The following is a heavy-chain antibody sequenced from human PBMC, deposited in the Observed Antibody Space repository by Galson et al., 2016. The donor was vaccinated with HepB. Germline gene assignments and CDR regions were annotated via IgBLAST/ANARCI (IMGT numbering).Heavy chain of an antibody. CDR3: ARAPLTVTGHWYLDL. CDR1: GGSVSSGSNY. Sequence: TLSLTCSVSGGSVSSGSNYWNWIRQTAGKGLEWIGRIYSSGSSDYNPSLKSRVTISIDTSKSQFSLKLTSLAAADTAVYYCARAPLTVTGHWYLDLWGRGTLVAVSS. CDR2: IYSSGSS. V-gene: IGHV4-61*02. D-gene: IGHD6-19*01. J-gene: IGHJ2*01.